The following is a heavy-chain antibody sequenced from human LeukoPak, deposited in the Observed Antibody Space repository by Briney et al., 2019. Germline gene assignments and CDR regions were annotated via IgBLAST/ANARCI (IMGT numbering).Heavy chain of an antibody. CDR1: GFIFSSFG. CDR2: IRYDGSNK. J-gene: IGHJ4*02. D-gene: IGHD3-22*01. Sequence: GGSLRLSCAASGFIFSSFGMHWVRQAPGKGLEWVAFIRYDGSNKYYADSVKGRFTISRDNSKNTLYLQMNSLRAEDTAVYYCARAGSDSSGYYGSDYWGQGTLVTVSS. CDR3: ARAGSDSSGYYGSDY. V-gene: IGHV3-30*02.